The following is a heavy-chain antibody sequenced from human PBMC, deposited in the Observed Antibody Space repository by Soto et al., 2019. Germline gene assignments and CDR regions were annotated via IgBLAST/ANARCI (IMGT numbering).Heavy chain of an antibody. CDR1: GFTFSSYA. CDR2: ISGSGGST. J-gene: IGHJ4*02. V-gene: IGHV3-23*01. Sequence: EVQLLESGGGLVQPGGSLRLSCAASGFTFSSYAMSRVRQAPGKGLEWVSAISGSGGSTYYADSVKGRFTISRDNSKNTLYLQMNSLRAEDTAVYYCAKNVGNPRMGGQYFDYWGQGTLVTVSS. D-gene: IGHD3-16*01. CDR3: AKNVGNPRMGGQYFDY.